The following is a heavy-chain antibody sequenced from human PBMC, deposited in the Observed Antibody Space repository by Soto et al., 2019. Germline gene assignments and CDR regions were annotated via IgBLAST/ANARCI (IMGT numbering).Heavy chain of an antibody. CDR2: IYYSGST. CDR1: GGSVSSGSYY. J-gene: IGHJ4*02. Sequence: SETLSLTCTVSGGSVSSGSYYWSWIRQPPGKGLEWIGYIYYSGSTNYNPSLKSRVTISVDTSKNQSSLKLSSVTAADTAVYYCAREPLYDLLTGHDDYWGQGTLVTV. CDR3: AREPLYDLLTGHDDY. D-gene: IGHD3-9*01. V-gene: IGHV4-61*01.